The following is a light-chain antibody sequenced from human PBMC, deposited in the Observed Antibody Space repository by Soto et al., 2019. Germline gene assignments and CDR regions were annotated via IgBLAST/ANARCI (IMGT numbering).Light chain of an antibody. CDR2: AAS. J-gene: IGKJ2*01. V-gene: IGKV1-39*01. CDR3: QQTYSTSVT. CDR1: QSISPF. Sequence: DIQLTQSPSSLSASVGDRVTITCRASQSISPFLNWYQRKPGKAPKLLIYAASTLHTGVPSHFSGSGSGTEFTLTIDGLQPDDFATYYCQQTYSTSVTFGQGTRLDFK.